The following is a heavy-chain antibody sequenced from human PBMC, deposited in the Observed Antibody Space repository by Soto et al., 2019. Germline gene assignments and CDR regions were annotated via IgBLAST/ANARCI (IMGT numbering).Heavy chain of an antibody. V-gene: IGHV4-59*12. CDR2: IYYSGST. Sequence: SETLSLTCTVSGGSISSYYWSWIRQPPGKGLEWIGYIYYSGSTNYNPSLKSRVTISVDTSKNQFSLKLSSVTAADTAVYYCGRDRRQITMVRGVGLWFDPWGKGPLVTASS. D-gene: IGHD3-10*01. J-gene: IGHJ5*02. CDR3: GRDRRQITMVRGVGLWFDP. CDR1: GGSISSYY.